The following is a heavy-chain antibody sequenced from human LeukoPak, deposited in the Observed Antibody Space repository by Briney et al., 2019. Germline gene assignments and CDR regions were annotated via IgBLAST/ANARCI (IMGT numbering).Heavy chain of an antibody. CDR1: GGSISSGDYY. Sequence: SETLSLTCTVSGGSISSGDYYWSWIRQPPGKGLEWIGYIYYSGSTYYNPSLKSRVTISVDTSKNQFSLKLSSVTAADTAVYYCARGGWAPDYYYYYYMDVWGKGTTVTVSS. D-gene: IGHD6-19*01. CDR2: IYYSGST. CDR3: ARGGWAPDYYYYYYMDV. J-gene: IGHJ6*03. V-gene: IGHV4-30-4*01.